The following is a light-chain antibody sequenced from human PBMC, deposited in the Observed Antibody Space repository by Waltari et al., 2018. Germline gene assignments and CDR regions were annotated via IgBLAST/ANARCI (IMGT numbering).Light chain of an antibody. J-gene: IGLJ2*01. Sequence: FILTPPLSVSESPGTTVTISCTRIGGFFTRYYVHRYQRPPGSVPRLVIYDDIQRASGVPDRFSGSIDSSSNSASLTISGLQTEDEADYYCHSFDLNNVVFGGGTKLTVL. CDR1: GGFFTRYY. CDR3: HSFDLNNVV. V-gene: IGLV6-57*04. CDR2: DDI.